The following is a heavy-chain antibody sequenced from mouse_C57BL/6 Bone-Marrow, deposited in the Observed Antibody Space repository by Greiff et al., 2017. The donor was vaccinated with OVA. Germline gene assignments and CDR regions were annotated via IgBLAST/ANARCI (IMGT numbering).Heavy chain of an antibody. CDR2: INSDGGST. V-gene: IGHV5-2*01. D-gene: IGHD1-1*01. CDR1: EYEFPSHD. J-gene: IGHJ1*03. Sequence: DVKLVESGGGLVQPGESLKLSCESNEYEFPSHDMSWVRKTPEKRLELVAAINSDGGSTYYPDTMERRFIISRDNTKKTVYLQMSSLRSEDTALYYCARHGSTVVDTDWYFDVWGTGTTVTVSS. CDR3: ARHGSTVVDTDWYFDV.